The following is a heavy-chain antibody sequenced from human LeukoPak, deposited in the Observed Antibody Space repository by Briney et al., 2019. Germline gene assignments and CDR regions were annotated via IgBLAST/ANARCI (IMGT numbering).Heavy chain of an antibody. CDR1: GGTLRNES. V-gene: IGHV1-69*08. CDR3: AYVRCTGDYGWHDL. CDR2: ISPKRGTT. J-gene: IGHJ4*02. Sequence: SVKLFCNVSGGTLRNESISWLRQAPGQRLEWVGNISPKRGTTIYAQEFQGRVTITAVTAMNTVYMELYRLTSDDTAMYYCAYVRCTGDYGWHDLWGQGTLVTVSS. D-gene: IGHD2-8*02.